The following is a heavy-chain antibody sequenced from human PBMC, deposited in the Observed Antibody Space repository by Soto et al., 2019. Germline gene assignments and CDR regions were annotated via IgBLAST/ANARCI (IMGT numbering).Heavy chain of an antibody. CDR2: VYPSGGGT. J-gene: IGHJ6*02. D-gene: IGHD2-15*01. Sequence: QVQLVQSGAEVRKPGASVRVSCKAAGYTFSITYLHWLRQAPGQGLEWLGLVYPSGGGTKYKESFKGRLNITRDTSTGTIYRGLSRLTSEDTALYSWARGYWSGGNCYKGRDVWGQGTTVTVSS. V-gene: IGHV1-46*01. CDR1: GYTFSITY. CDR3: ARGYWSGGNCYKGRDV.